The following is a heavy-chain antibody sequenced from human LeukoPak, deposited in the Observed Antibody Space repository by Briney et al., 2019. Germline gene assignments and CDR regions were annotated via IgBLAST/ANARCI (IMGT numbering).Heavy chain of an antibody. Sequence: PSETLSLTCTVSGGSICSSSYYWGWIRQPPGKGLEWIGSIYYSGSTYYNPSLKSRVTISVDTSKNQFSLKLSSVTAADTAVYYCARLLGSSWYSRYYYYYMDVWGKGTTVTISS. CDR2: IYYSGST. J-gene: IGHJ6*03. CDR3: ARLLGSSWYSRYYYYYMDV. V-gene: IGHV4-39*07. D-gene: IGHD6-13*01. CDR1: GGSICSSSYY.